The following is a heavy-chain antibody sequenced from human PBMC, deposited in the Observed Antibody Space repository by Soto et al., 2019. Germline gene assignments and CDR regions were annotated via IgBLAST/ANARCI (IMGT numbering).Heavy chain of an antibody. CDR1: GFTFSSYA. D-gene: IGHD3-3*01. Sequence: EVQLLESGGGLVQPGGSLTLSCAASGFTFSSYAMSWVRQAPAQGLQWVSGISGSGGSTYYADSVKGRFTISRDSSKNTLYLQMDSLRVEDTAVYYCAKKTDRSSPWSALDIWRQGTMVSV. CDR3: AKKTDRSSPWSALDI. CDR2: ISGSGGST. J-gene: IGHJ3*02. V-gene: IGHV3-23*01.